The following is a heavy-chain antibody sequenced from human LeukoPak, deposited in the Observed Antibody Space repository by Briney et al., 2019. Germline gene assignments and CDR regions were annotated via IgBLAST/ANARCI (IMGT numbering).Heavy chain of an antibody. CDR2: ISYNGIT. J-gene: IGHJ5*02. V-gene: IGHV4-59*01. D-gene: IGHD5-12*01. CDR3: ARDRVDRFGPRFDP. Sequence: SETLSLTCSVSGGSIRSDYWSWIRHPPGQGLEWIGYISYNGITNYNPSLKSRLTMSVDTSKSQFSLKLSSLTAADTAVYYCARDRVDRFGPRFDPWGPGTLVTVSS. CDR1: GGSIRSDY.